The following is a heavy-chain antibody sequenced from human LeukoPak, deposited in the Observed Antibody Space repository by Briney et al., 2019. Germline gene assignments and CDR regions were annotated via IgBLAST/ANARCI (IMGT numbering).Heavy chain of an antibody. CDR1: GFTFSSYA. Sequence: HPGGSLRLSCAASGFTFSSYAMHWVRQAPGKGLEWVAVISYDGSNKYYADSVKGRFTISRDNSKNTLYLQMNSLRAEDTAVYYCARDSTGGETRGEVELTDYWGQGTLVTVSS. CDR3: ARDSTGGETRGEVELTDY. CDR2: ISYDGSNK. D-gene: IGHD3-16*01. V-gene: IGHV3-30-3*01. J-gene: IGHJ4*02.